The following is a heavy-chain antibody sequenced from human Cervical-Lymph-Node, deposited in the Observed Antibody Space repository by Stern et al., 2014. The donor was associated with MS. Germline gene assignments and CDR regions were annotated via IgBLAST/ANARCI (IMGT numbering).Heavy chain of an antibody. D-gene: IGHD2-21*02. CDR1: GDSVSSGSNY. J-gene: IGHJ5*02. CDR3: ARGRGVGVTALGWFDL. V-gene: IGHV4-61*01. Sequence: QLQLQESGPGLLKPSETLSLICTVSGDSVSSGSNYWSWIRQPPGKGLEWLGYFSHSGSTNNNPSPKSRVTISGDTSKNQFSLNLSSVTAADTAINDCARGRGVGVTALGWFDLWGQGTLVTVSS. CDR2: FSHSGST.